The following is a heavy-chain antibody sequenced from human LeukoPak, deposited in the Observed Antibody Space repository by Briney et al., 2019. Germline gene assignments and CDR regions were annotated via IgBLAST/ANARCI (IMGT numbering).Heavy chain of an antibody. CDR3: ARDGTYYYGSGSYFY. V-gene: IGHV1-2*02. CDR1: GYTFTGYY. J-gene: IGHJ4*02. Sequence: ASVKVSCKASGYTFTGYYMHWVRQAPEQGLEWMGWINPNSGGTNYAQKFQGRVTMTRDTSISTAYMELSRLRSDDTAVYYCARDGTYYYGSGSYFYWGQGTLVTVSS. CDR2: INPNSGGT. D-gene: IGHD3-10*01.